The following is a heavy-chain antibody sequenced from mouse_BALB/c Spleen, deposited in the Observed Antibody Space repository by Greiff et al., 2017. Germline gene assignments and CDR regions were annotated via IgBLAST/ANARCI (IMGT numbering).Heavy chain of an antibody. CDR1: GYTFTDYD. V-gene: IGHV1-15*01. CDR3: TRSDGMRY. Sequence: VQLQQSGAELVRPGASVTLSCKASGYTFTDYDMHWVQQTPVHGLEWIGAIDPETGGTAYNQKFKGKATLTEDKSSSTAYMELRSLTSEDSAVYCCTRSDGMRYWGQGTTLTVSA. J-gene: IGHJ2*01. CDR2: IDPETGGT.